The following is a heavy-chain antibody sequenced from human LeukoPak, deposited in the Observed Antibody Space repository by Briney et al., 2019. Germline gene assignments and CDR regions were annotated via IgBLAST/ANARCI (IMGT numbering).Heavy chain of an antibody. D-gene: IGHD3-22*01. J-gene: IGHJ4*02. CDR2: IHYSGSS. V-gene: IGHV4-59*08. Sequence: SETLSLTCTVSGDSTSNFYWNWIRQSPGKGLEWIGNIHYSGSSVYNPSLKSRVTISIDTSRRQFFLKLNSVTAADTAVYYCASGVPDYDSSGYYLYYWGQGTLVTVSS. CDR3: ASGVPDYDSSGYYLYY. CDR1: GDSTSNFY.